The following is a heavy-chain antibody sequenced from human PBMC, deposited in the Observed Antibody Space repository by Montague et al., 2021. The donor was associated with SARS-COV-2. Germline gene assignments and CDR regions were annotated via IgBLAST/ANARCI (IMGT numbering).Heavy chain of an antibody. Sequence: SETLSLTCTVSGGSISSYYWSWIRQPPGEGLEWIGYIYYSGSTNXNPSLKSRVTISVDTSKNQFSLKLSSVTAADTAVYYCAGTSTYSSGWGINYYYYGMDVWGQGTTVTVSS. CDR1: GGSISSYY. CDR2: IYYSGST. V-gene: IGHV4-59*01. CDR3: AGTSTYSSGWGINYYYYGMDV. D-gene: IGHD6-19*01. J-gene: IGHJ6*02.